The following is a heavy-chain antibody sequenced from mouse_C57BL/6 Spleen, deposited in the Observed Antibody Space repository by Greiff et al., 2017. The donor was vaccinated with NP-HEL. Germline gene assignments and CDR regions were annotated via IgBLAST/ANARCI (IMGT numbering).Heavy chain of an antibody. V-gene: IGHV1-82*01. Sequence: QVQLQQSGPELVKPGASVKISCKASGYAFSSSWMNWVKQRPGKGLEWIGRIYPGDGDTNYNGKFKGKATLTADKSSRTAYMQLSSLTSEDSAVYFCARECLPFDYWGQGTTLTVSS. D-gene: IGHD6-1*01. CDR2: IYPGDGDT. CDR3: ARECLPFDY. J-gene: IGHJ2*01. CDR1: GYAFSSSW.